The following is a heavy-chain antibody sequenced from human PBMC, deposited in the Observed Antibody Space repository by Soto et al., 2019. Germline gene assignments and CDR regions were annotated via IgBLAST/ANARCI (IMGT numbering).Heavy chain of an antibody. CDR1: GYSFTSYY. CDR3: ARRLLWFGELVYDGMDV. D-gene: IGHD3-10*01. J-gene: IGHJ6*02. Sequence: GASVKVSCKASGYSFTSYYMHWVRQAPGQGLEWMGIINPSGGSTSYAQKFQGRVTMTRDTSTSTVYMELSSLRSEDTAVYYCARRLLWFGELVYDGMDVWGQGTTVTVSS. V-gene: IGHV1-46*01. CDR2: INPSGGST.